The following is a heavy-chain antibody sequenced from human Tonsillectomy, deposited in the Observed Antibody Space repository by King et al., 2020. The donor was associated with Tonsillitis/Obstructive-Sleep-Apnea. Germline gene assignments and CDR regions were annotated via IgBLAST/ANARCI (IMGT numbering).Heavy chain of an antibody. CDR3: ARGDSTMVRGWAFDI. D-gene: IGHD3-10*01. CDR1: GFTFSSYS. V-gene: IGHV3-21*01. Sequence: QLVQSGGGLVKPGGSLRLSCAASGFTFSSYSMNWVRQAPGKGLEWVSSISSSSSYIYYADSVKGRFTISRDNAKNSLYLQMNSLRAEDTAVYYCARGDSTMVRGWAFDIWGQGTMVTVSS. J-gene: IGHJ3*02. CDR2: ISSSSSYI.